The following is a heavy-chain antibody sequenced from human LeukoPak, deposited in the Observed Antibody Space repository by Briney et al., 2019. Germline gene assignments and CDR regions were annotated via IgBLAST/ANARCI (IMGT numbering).Heavy chain of an antibody. V-gene: IGHV3-21*01. Sequence: KPGGSLRLSCAASGFTFSTYYMNWVRQAPGKGLEWVSFITGSSSYIYYTDSVKGRFTISRDNAKNSLYLQMNSLRAEDTAVYYCARGYNWKADYWGQGTLVTVSS. J-gene: IGHJ4*02. D-gene: IGHD1-20*01. CDR2: ITGSSSYI. CDR1: GFTFSTYY. CDR3: ARGYNWKADY.